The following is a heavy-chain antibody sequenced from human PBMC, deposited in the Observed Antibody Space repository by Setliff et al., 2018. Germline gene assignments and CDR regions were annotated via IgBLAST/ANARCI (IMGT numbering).Heavy chain of an antibody. CDR1: GYTFTNYG. Sequence: ASVKVSCKASGYTFTNYGITWVRQAPGQGLEWMGWINNYNFNTNYAQKLQGRVTMTTDTSTSTAYMELRSLRSDDTAMYYCARDRNDNYESSGYYYAGGYMDVWGKGTTVTVSS. CDR2: INNYNFNT. J-gene: IGHJ6*03. D-gene: IGHD3-22*01. CDR3: ARDRNDNYESSGYYYAGGYMDV. V-gene: IGHV1-18*01.